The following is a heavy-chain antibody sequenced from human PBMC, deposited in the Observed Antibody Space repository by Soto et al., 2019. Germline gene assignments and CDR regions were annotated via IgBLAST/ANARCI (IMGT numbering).Heavy chain of an antibody. V-gene: IGHV1-8*01. CDR1: GYTFSNYD. D-gene: IGHD3-10*01. J-gene: IGHJ4*02. CDR3: AKVSRKGSAIDFDY. CDR2: VNPNNGDT. Sequence: QVQLVQSGAELKKPGASVKVSCKASGYTFSNYDMNWVRQATGQGPEWIGWVNPNNGDTGYAQKFQGRVTLTTDISTTTAYMELPSLRSEDTAIYSSAKVSRKGSAIDFDYWGQGTLITVSS.